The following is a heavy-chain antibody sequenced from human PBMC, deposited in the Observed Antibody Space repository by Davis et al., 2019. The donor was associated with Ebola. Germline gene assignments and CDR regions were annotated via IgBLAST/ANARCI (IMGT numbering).Heavy chain of an antibody. CDR1: GGSITSTNYY. CDR2: ISSSGST. J-gene: IGHJ4*02. V-gene: IGHV4-39*07. Sequence: PSETLSLTCTVSGGSITSTNYYWGWIRQPPGKGLEWIGSISSSGSTHYNPSLKSRLIISLDTSKNQFSLSLTSVTAADTAVYYCKRGPYVGGAADWGQGTLVTVSS. CDR3: KRGPYVGGAAD. D-gene: IGHD1-26*01.